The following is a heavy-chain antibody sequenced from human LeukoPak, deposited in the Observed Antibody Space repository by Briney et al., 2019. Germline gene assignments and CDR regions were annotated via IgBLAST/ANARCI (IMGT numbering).Heavy chain of an antibody. D-gene: IGHD1-26*01. Sequence: GRSLRLSRAASGFTFSSYAMHWVRQAPGKGLEWVAVVSYDGSNKYYADSVKGRFTISRDNSKNTLYLQMNSLRAEDTAVYYCARDEGAQLDYWGQGTLVTVSS. CDR3: ARDEGAQLDY. CDR1: GFTFSSYA. V-gene: IGHV3-30*01. CDR2: VSYDGSNK. J-gene: IGHJ4*02.